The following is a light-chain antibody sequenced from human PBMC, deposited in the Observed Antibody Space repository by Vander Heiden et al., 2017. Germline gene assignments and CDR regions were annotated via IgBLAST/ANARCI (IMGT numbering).Light chain of an antibody. CDR2: GNS. V-gene: IGLV1-40*01. CDR3: QSYDSSLSGGV. J-gene: IGLJ2*01. CDR1: SSNIGAGYD. Sequence: HSVLTPPPSASRAPRPRVTISCTAGSSNIGAGYDVHWYQQLPGTAPKLLIYGNSNRPSGVPDRFSGSKSGTSASLAITGLQAEDEADYYCQSYDSSLSGGVFGGGTKLTVL.